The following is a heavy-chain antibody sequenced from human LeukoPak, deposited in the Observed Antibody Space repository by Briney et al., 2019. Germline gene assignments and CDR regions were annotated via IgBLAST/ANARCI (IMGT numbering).Heavy chain of an antibody. CDR3: ARHGTLRFLDWFDT. Sequence: SETLSPTCTVSGVSLSSYYWSWIRQPPGKGLEWIGYIYFSGTPNYNPSLKSRVTISLGTSKNQFSLKLISVTAADTAVYYCARHGTLRFLDWFDTWGQGTLVTVSS. D-gene: IGHD3-3*01. J-gene: IGHJ5*02. CDR1: GVSLSSYY. CDR2: IYFSGTP. V-gene: IGHV4-59*08.